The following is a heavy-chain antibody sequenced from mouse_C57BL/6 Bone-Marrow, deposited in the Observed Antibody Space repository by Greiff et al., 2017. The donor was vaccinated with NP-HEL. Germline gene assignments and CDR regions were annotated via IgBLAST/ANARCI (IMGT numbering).Heavy chain of an antibody. CDR2: INPSSGYT. Sequence: QVHVKQSGAELARPGASVKLSCKASGYTFTSYTMHWVKQRPGQGLEWIGYINPSSGYTKYNQKFKDKATLTADKSSSTAYMQLCSLTSEDSAVYYCARGAIYYGAYWGQGTLVTVSA. CDR3: ARGAIYYGAY. V-gene: IGHV1-4*01. D-gene: IGHD2-1*01. J-gene: IGHJ3*01. CDR1: GYTFTSYT.